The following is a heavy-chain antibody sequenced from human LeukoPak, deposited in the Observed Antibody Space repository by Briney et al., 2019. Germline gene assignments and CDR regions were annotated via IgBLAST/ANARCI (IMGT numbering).Heavy chain of an antibody. V-gene: IGHV3-7*01. Sequence: GWSLRLSCTASGFTFRTYWMSWVRQAPGKGLEWVAKINQDGDEKYYVGSVQGRFTISRDNANASVFLKLSSLRAEDTAVYYCARDNIDPYYDSSGYSFDYWGQGTLVTVSS. J-gene: IGHJ4*02. CDR3: ARDNIDPYYDSSGYSFDY. CDR2: INQDGDEK. CDR1: GFTFRTYW. D-gene: IGHD3-22*01.